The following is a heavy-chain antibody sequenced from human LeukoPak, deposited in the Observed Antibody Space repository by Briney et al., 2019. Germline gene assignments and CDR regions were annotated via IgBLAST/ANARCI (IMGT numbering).Heavy chain of an antibody. CDR1: GFTFRRYW. D-gene: IGHD6-19*01. CDR3: ARDVSVTGPTTFDY. CDR2: INTDGSDT. Sequence: GGSLSLSCAASGFTFRRYWMHWVRQAPGKGPVWVSRINTDGSDTIYVDSVKGRFTISRDNAKNTLFLQMNSLRAEDTAVYYCARDVSVTGPTTFDYWGQGTLVTVSS. V-gene: IGHV3-74*01. J-gene: IGHJ4*02.